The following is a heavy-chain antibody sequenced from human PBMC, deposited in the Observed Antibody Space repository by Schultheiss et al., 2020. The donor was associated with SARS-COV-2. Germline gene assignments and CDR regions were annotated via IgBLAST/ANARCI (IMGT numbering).Heavy chain of an antibody. CDR3: ARVLKQGLFPPTVEGNWFEP. CDR2: ISAYNGNT. Sequence: ASVKVSCKASGYTFPSYCISWVRQAPGQGLEWMGWISAYNGNTNYAQKLQGRVTMTTDTSTSTAYMELRSLRSDDTAVYYCARVLKQGLFPPTVEGNWFEPWRQGTLVTV. CDR1: GYTFPSYC. D-gene: IGHD2-21*01. J-gene: IGHJ5*02. V-gene: IGHV1-18*01.